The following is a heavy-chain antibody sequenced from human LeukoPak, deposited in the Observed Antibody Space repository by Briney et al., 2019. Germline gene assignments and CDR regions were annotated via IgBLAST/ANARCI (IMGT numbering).Heavy chain of an antibody. J-gene: IGHJ6*02. CDR3: TTGVGVVVAPRYYYYYYGMDV. CDR1: GFTFSDHW. Sequence: GGSLRLSCAASGFTFSDHWMSWVRQAPGKGLEWVGRIKSKTDGGTTDYAAPVKGRFTISRDDSKNTLYLQMNSLKTEDTAVYYCTTGVGVVVAPRYYYYYYGMDVWGQGTTVTVSS. D-gene: IGHD2-15*01. CDR2: IKSKTDGGTT. V-gene: IGHV3-15*01.